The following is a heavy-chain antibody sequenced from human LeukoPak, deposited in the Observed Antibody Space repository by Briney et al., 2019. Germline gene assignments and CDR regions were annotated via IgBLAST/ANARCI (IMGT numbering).Heavy chain of an antibody. CDR2: ISSSSSTI. CDR1: GFTFSSYS. CDR3: ARAHGDYYDSSGYY. Sequence: GGSLRLFCAASGFTFSSYSMNWVRQAPGKGLEWVSYISSSSSTIYYADSVKGRFTISRDNAKNSLYLQMNSLRAEDTAVYYCARAHGDYYDSSGYYWGQGTLVTASS. V-gene: IGHV3-48*01. D-gene: IGHD3-22*01. J-gene: IGHJ4*02.